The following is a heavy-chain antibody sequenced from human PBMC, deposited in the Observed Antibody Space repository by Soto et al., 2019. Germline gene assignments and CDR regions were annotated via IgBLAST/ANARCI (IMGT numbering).Heavy chain of an antibody. CDR2: ISAYKGNT. J-gene: IGHJ3*02. Sequence: QVQLVQSGGEVKKPGASVKVSCKATGYTFSSYGISWVRQAPGQGLEWMGWISAYKGNTNYAQNFQGRMTMTTDTSTSTAYMELGSLRSDDTAVYYCARDFKDAVADAFDIWGQGTMVTVSS. D-gene: IGHD6-19*01. V-gene: IGHV1-18*01. CDR1: GYTFSSYG. CDR3: ARDFKDAVADAFDI.